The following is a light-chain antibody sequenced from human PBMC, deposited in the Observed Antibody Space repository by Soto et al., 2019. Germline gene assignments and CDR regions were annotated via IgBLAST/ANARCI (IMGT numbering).Light chain of an antibody. V-gene: IGLV1-47*01. Sequence: QSVLTQPPSLSGTPGQRVTISCSGGNSNIGSNSVYWYQLLPGTAPKLLIYRNNQRPSGVPDRFSGSKSGTSASLAISGLRSEDAADYFCAAWDDSLVAFGGGTKLTVL. CDR2: RNN. J-gene: IGLJ3*02. CDR3: AAWDDSLVA. CDR1: NSNIGSNS.